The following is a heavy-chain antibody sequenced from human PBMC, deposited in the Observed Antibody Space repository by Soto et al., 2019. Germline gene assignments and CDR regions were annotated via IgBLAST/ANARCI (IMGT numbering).Heavy chain of an antibody. CDR3: VKVGGPCSTSSCYAYFYY. J-gene: IGHJ4*02. D-gene: IGHD2-2*01. Sequence: PGGSLRLSCTVSGFIFSDYGINWVRQAPGEGLEWVSSISSSGYNMFYADSVQGRFTISRDNAKTSLYLQMNNLRAEDTAVYYCVKVGGPCSTSSCYAYFYYWGQGALVTVSS. V-gene: IGHV3-21*01. CDR2: ISSSGYNM. CDR1: GFIFSDYG.